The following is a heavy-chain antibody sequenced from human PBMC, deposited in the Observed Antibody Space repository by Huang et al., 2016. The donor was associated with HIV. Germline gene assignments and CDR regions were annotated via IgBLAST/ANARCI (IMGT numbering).Heavy chain of an antibody. CDR2: IYYSGRT. V-gene: IGHV4-59*01. CDR3: ASASIAARRWFDP. J-gene: IGHJ5*02. Sequence: QVQLQESGPGLVKPSETLSLTCTVSGGSMSSYYWSWIRQAPGQGLEWIGYIYYSGRTNSHPSLMSRVTISVDTSKNQFSLRLSSVTAADTAVYYCASASIAARRWFDPWGQGSLVTVSS. CDR1: GGSMSSYY. D-gene: IGHD6-6*01.